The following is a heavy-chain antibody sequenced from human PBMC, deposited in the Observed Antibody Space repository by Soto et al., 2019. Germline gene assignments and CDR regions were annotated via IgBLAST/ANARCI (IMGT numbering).Heavy chain of an antibody. CDR2: IYYGGSI. D-gene: IGHD3-22*01. CDR3: TGAYYDVSGYSLDP. CDR1: GGSISSGY. Sequence: SETLSLTCSVSGGSISSGYWTWIRQPPGKGLEWIGYIYYGGSINYNPSLKSRVIISVDTAKNQFSLRLSPVSAADTAVYYCTGAYYDVSGYSLDPWGQGTSVTVSS. J-gene: IGHJ5*02. V-gene: IGHV4-59*01.